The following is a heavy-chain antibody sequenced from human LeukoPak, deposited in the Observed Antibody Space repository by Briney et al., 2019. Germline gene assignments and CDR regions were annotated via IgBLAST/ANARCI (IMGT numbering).Heavy chain of an antibody. CDR1: GGSISSYY. CDR3: ARDGSPYNWSFYYMDV. V-gene: IGHV4-4*07. J-gene: IGHJ6*03. CDR2: IYTSGST. D-gene: IGHD1-20*01. Sequence: SETLSLTCTVSGGSISSYYWIWIRQPAGKGLEWIGRIYTSGSTNYNPSLKSRVTMSVDTSKNQFSLKLSSVTAADTAVYYCARDGSPYNWSFYYMDVWGKGSTVTVSS.